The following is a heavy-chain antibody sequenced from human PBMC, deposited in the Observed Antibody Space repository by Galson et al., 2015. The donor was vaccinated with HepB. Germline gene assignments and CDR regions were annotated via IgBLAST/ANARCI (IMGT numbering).Heavy chain of an antibody. CDR3: ARVRGSPGSYTYFHFYMDV. D-gene: IGHD3-10*01. J-gene: IGHJ6*03. Sequence: CAISGDSVSSNSAAWNWIRQSPSRGLEWLGRTYYRSKWYYDYAVSVRSRITISPDTSKNHFSLQLDSVTPEDTAVYYCARVRGSPGSYTYFHFYMDVWGEGTTVTVSS. V-gene: IGHV6-1*01. CDR2: TYYRSKWYY. CDR1: GDSVSSNSAA.